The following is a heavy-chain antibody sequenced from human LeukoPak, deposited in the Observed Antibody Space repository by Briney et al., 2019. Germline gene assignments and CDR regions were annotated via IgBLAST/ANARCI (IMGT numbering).Heavy chain of an antibody. V-gene: IGHV4-31*03. J-gene: IGHJ6*02. Sequence: LSLTCTVSGRSISSGGYSWSWIRQHPGKGLEWIRYFYYSGSTYYNPSLKSRVTISVDTSKNQFSLKLSSVTDADTAVYYCARELVNNWNYLFYYGMDVWGQGTTVTVSS. D-gene: IGHD1-7*01. CDR1: GRSISSGGYS. CDR3: ARELVNNWNYLFYYGMDV. CDR2: FYYSGST.